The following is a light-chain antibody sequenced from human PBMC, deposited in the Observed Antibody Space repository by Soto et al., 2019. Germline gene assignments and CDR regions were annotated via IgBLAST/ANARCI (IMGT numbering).Light chain of an antibody. CDR3: SSHGGSNNPYV. CDR2: DVT. Sequence: QSVLTQPPSASGSPGQSVAISCTGTSSDIGGYNFVSWYQQHPGKAPKLMIYDVTKWPSGVPDRFSGSKSGNTATLIVSGLQAEDEADYYCSSHGGSNNPYVFGPGTKLTVL. J-gene: IGLJ1*01. V-gene: IGLV2-8*01. CDR1: SSDIGGYNF.